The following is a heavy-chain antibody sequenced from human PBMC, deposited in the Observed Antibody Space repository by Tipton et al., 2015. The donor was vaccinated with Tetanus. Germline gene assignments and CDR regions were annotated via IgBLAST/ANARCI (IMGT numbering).Heavy chain of an antibody. D-gene: IGHD3-10*01. CDR1: GTSVRSFY. CDR2: SYYVGSP. Sequence: TLSLTCSVSGTSVRSFYWSWIRQSPGKAPEWIGYSYYVGSPNHNPSLKGRVSISRDTSKNQFSLKQSSVTAADTAVYYCARGGLLWFGDLTDTTHYYYYGMDVWGQGTTVTVSS. CDR3: ARGGLLWFGDLTDTTHYYYYGMDV. V-gene: IGHV4-59*02. J-gene: IGHJ6*02.